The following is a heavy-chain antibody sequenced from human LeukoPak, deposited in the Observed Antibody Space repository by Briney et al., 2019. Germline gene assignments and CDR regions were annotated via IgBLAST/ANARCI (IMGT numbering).Heavy chain of an antibody. Sequence: SETLSLTCTVSGGSISSYYWNWIRQPPGKGLEWIGYIYYSGSTNYNPSLKSRVAISVDTSKNQCSLKRRSVTAADTDVYYCARAGWYPESFQHWGQGALVTVSS. CDR2: IYYSGST. D-gene: IGHD6-19*01. CDR1: GGSISSYY. V-gene: IGHV4-59*01. J-gene: IGHJ1*01. CDR3: ARAGWYPESFQH.